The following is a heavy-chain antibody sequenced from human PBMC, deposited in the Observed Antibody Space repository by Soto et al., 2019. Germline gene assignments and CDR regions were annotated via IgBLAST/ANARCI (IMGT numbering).Heavy chain of an antibody. V-gene: IGHV4-4*07. CDR1: GGSISSYY. D-gene: IGHD2-21*01. CDR2: IYTSGST. CDR3: ARGGVRNYYYYGMDV. Sequence: PSETLSLTCTVSGGSISSYYWSWLRQPAGKGLEWIGRIYTSGSTNYNPSLKSRVTMSVDTSKNQFSLKLSSVTAADTAVYYCARGGVRNYYYYGMDVWGQGTTVTVSS. J-gene: IGHJ6*02.